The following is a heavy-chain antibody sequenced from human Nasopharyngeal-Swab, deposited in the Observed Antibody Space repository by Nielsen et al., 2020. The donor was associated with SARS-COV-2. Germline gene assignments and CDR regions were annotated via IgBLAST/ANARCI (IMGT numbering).Heavy chain of an antibody. CDR2: IIPIFGTA. CDR3: ARGPSSGYYLYAFDI. V-gene: IGHV1-69*01. J-gene: IGHJ3*02. Sequence: WVRQAPGQGLEWMGGIIPIFGTANYAQKFQGRVTITADESTSTAYMEPSSPRSEDTAVYYCARGPSSGYYLYAFDIWGQGTMVTVSS. D-gene: IGHD3-22*01.